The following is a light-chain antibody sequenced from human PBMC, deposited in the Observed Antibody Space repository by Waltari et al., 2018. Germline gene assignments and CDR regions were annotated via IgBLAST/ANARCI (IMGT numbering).Light chain of an antibody. J-gene: IGLJ3*02. CDR3: CSYANSKWV. CDR1: SSDVGGNDY. Sequence: QSVLTQPRSVSGSPGQSVAISCTGTSSDVGGNDYVSWYQQYPGKAPKVMIYGVYKRPSGVPDRFSGSKSGNTASLSISGLQAEDEADYYCCSYANSKWVFGGGTKLIVL. CDR2: GVY. V-gene: IGLV2-11*01.